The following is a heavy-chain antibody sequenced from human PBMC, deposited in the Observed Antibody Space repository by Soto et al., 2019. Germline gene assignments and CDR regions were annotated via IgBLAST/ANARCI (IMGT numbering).Heavy chain of an antibody. CDR2: ISAHNGNT. CDR1: GYTFTSYG. V-gene: IGHV1-18*01. D-gene: IGHD4-4*01. J-gene: IGHJ6*02. Sequence: QVQLVQSGAEVKKPGASVKVSCKASGYTFTSYGISWVRQAPGQGLEWMGWISAHNGNTNYAQKLQGRVTMTTDTPTSTDYKELRSPRSDDTAVYYCARDVTTNYYYDGMDVWGQGPTVTVSS. CDR3: ARDVTTNYYYDGMDV.